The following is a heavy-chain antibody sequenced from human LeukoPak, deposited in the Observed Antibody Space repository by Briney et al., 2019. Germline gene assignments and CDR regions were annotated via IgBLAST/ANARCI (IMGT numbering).Heavy chain of an antibody. CDR2: IYSGGST. CDR1: GFTVSSNY. CDR3: ARGQLAYYYYYYMDV. Sequence: GGSLRLSCAASGFTVSSNYMSWVRQAPGKGLEWVSVIYSGGSTYYADSVKGRFTISRDNSKNTLYLQMNSLRAEDTAVYYCARGQLAYYYYYYMDVWGKGTTVTVSS. J-gene: IGHJ6*03. V-gene: IGHV3-53*01. D-gene: IGHD6-13*01.